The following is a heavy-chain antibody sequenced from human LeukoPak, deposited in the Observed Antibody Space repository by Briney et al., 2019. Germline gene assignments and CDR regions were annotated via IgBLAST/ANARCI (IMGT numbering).Heavy chain of an antibody. J-gene: IGHJ4*02. D-gene: IGHD2-21*01. CDR2: IYWDDYK. CDR3: SHSAYCGYNRGNFFHF. V-gene: IGHV2-5*02. Sequence: SGPTLVEPTQTLTLTCSFSGFSLSTSAVGVGWIRQPPGKAPEWLALIYWDDYKRYSPSLKSRLTIARDTSKNQVVLTMTNMDPVDTATYYCSHSAYCGYNRGNFFHFWGQGTRVSVSS. CDR1: GFSLSTSAVG.